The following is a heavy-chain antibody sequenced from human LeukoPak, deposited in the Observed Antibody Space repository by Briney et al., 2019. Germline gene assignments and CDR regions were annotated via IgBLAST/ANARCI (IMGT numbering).Heavy chain of an antibody. Sequence: GGSLRLSCAASGFTFSSYGMHWVRQAPGKGLEWVAVISYDGSNKYYADSVKGRFTISRDNSKNTLYLQMNSLRAEDTAVYYCATIVGATGTFDYWGQGTLVTVSS. CDR1: GFTFSSYG. D-gene: IGHD1-26*01. J-gene: IGHJ4*02. V-gene: IGHV3-30*03. CDR2: ISYDGSNK. CDR3: ATIVGATGTFDY.